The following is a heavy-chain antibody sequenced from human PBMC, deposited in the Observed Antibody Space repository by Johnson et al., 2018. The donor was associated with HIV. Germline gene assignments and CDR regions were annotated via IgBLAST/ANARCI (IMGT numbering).Heavy chain of an antibody. J-gene: IGHJ3*02. CDR2: VKSKTDGGTT. CDR1: GFTFSNAW. Sequence: VQLVESGGGLVKPGGSLRLSCAASGFTFSNAWMSWVRQAPGKGLEWVGRVKSKTDGGTTDYAAPVKGRFTISRDDSKNTLYLQMNSLKTEDTAVYYCTTDDFGSGPGGKYAFDIWGQGTMVTVSS. CDR3: TTDDFGSGPGGKYAFDI. V-gene: IGHV3-15*01. D-gene: IGHD3-3*01.